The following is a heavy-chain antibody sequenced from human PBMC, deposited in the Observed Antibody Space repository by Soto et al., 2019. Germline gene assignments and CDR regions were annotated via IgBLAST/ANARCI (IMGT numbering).Heavy chain of an antibody. CDR3: AKDPGAQYDFWSGYYKESWYFDY. CDR1: GFTFSSYA. Sequence: QLGGSLRLSCAASGFTFSSYAMSWVRQAPGKGLEWVSAISGSGGSTYYADSVKGRFTISRDNSKNTLYLQMNSLRAEDTAVYYCAKDPGAQYDFWSGYYKESWYFDYWGQGTLVTVSS. CDR2: ISGSGGST. J-gene: IGHJ4*02. D-gene: IGHD3-3*01. V-gene: IGHV3-23*01.